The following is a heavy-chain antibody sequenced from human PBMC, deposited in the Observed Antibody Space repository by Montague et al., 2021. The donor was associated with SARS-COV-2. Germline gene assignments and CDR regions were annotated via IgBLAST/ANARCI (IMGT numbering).Heavy chain of an antibody. D-gene: IGHD2-15*01. V-gene: IGHV4-59*01. CDR3: ARDGNRWSAFRY. J-gene: IGHJ4*02. CDR2: IYYSEST. Sequence: SETLSLTCTVSGLSISSSYWSWIRQPPGKGLEWIGYIYYSESTNYNPSLQSRVTISVDTSKNQFSLKLSSLTTADTAVYYCARDGNRWSAFRYWGQGTLVTVSS. CDR1: GLSISSSY.